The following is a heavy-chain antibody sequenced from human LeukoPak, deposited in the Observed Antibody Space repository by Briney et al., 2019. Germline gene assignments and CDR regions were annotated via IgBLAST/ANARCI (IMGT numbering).Heavy chain of an antibody. CDR3: AKSWYDDY. V-gene: IGHV3-23*01. CDR2: ISERGGST. D-gene: IGHD6-13*01. CDR1: GFTFRTSA. J-gene: IGHJ4*02. Sequence: GGSLRLSCAASGFTFRTSAMTWLRQAPGKGLEWVSDISERGGSTFYGDCVKGRFTISRDNSKNTLYLQMNSLRAEDTAVYYCAKSWYDDYWGQGTLVTVSS.